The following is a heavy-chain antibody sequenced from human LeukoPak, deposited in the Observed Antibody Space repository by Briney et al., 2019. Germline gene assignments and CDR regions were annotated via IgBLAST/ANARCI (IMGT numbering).Heavy chain of an antibody. V-gene: IGHV1-8*03. CDR1: GYTFTSYD. D-gene: IGHD3-9*01. Sequence: ASVKVSCKASGYTFTSYDINWVRQATGQGPEWLGWINPRNGNTGYAPKFQGRVTFSRNTSISTVYLDMGSLTSEDTAVYFFARGGRYYDSSIDVYFDYHFMQDWGQGTTVTVSS. CDR3: ARGGRYYDSSIDVYFDYHFMQD. J-gene: IGHJ6*03. CDR2: INPRNGNT.